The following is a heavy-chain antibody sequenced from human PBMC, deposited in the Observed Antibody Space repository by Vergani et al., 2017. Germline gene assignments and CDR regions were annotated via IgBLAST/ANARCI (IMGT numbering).Heavy chain of an antibody. J-gene: IGHJ3*01. CDR1: GAAFNSYY. CDR3: VRRDFWVGPRTFDF. CDR2: IDDKGKS. Sequence: QVQLQQWGAGLLKTSETLSLTCAVSGAAFNSYYWSWIRQSPGRGLEWIGEIDDKGKSICNPTLKSRVTMSVDNSKRQFSLNVTSVTAADSAMYYCVRRDFWVGPRTFDFWGAGTPVTVSS. D-gene: IGHD3-3*01. V-gene: IGHV4-34*01.